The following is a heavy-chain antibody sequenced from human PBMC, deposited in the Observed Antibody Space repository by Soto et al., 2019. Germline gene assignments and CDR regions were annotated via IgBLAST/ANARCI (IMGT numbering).Heavy chain of an antibody. CDR3: ASGRYFDWLTPTKRGYGMDV. D-gene: IGHD3-9*01. Sequence: QVQLVQSGAEVKKPGSSVKVSCKASGGTFSSYTISWVRQAPGQGLEWMGRIIPILGIANYAQKFQGRVTITADKSTSTAYMELSSLRSEDTAVYYCASGRYFDWLTPTKRGYGMDVWGQGTTVTGSS. CDR1: GGTFSSYT. CDR2: IIPILGIA. J-gene: IGHJ6*02. V-gene: IGHV1-69*02.